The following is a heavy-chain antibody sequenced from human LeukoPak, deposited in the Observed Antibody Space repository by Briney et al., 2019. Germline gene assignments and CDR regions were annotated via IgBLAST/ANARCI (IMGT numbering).Heavy chain of an antibody. Sequence: PSETLSLTCTVSGGSISSGSYYCSWIRQPAGKGLEWIGRIYTSGSTNYNPSLKSRVTISVDTSKNQFSLKLSSVTAADTAVYYCARSTMIVVVSHYYYYYYMDVWGKGTTVTVSS. CDR1: GGSISSGSYY. CDR3: ARSTMIVVVSHYYYYYYMDV. CDR2: IYTSGST. V-gene: IGHV4-61*02. D-gene: IGHD3-22*01. J-gene: IGHJ6*03.